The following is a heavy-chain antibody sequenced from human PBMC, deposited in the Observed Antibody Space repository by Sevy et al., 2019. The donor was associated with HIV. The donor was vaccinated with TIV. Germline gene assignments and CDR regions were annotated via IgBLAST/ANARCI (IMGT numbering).Heavy chain of an antibody. CDR2: IKSKTDGGTT. D-gene: IGHD3-10*01. Sequence: GGSLRLSCAASGFTFSNAWMSWVRQAPGKGLEWVGRIKSKTDGGTTDYAAPVKGRFTISRDDSKNTLYLQMNSLKTEDTAVYYCTTDFYHYGSGSYNNWFDPWGQGTLVTVSS. CDR1: GFTFSNAW. V-gene: IGHV3-15*01. CDR3: TTDFYHYGSGSYNNWFDP. J-gene: IGHJ5*02.